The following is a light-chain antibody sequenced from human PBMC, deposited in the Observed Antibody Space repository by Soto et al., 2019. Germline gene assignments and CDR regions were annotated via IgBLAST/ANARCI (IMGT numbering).Light chain of an antibody. V-gene: IGKV3-15*01. Sequence: EIVMTQSPATLSVSPGERATLYCRASQIVSSNLAWYQQKPGQAPRLLIYGASTRATGIPARFSGSGSGTEFTLTISSLQPEDSATYYCQQLNSYPLTFGGGTKVEIK. CDR3: QQLNSYPLT. CDR1: QIVSSN. J-gene: IGKJ4*01. CDR2: GAS.